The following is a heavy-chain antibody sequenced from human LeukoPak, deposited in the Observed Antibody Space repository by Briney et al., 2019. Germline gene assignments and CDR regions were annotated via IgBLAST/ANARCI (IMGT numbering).Heavy chain of an antibody. J-gene: IGHJ4*02. V-gene: IGHV3-30*02. D-gene: IGHD6-6*01. CDR2: IRYDGSNK. Sequence: GGSLRLSCAASGFTVSSNYMSWVRQAPGKGLEWVAFIRYDGSNKYYADSVKGRFTISRDNSKNTLYLQMNSLRAEDTAVYYCAKGEYQEDGFDYWGQGTLVTVSS. CDR3: AKGEYQEDGFDY. CDR1: GFTVSSNY.